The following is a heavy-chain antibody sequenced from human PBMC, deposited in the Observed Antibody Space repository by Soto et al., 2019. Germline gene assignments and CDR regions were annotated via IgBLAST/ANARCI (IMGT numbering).Heavy chain of an antibody. Sequence: QLQLQESGPGLVKQSETLSLTCTVSGGSISSSSYYWGWILEPPGKGLEWIGSIYYSGSTYYNPSLKSRVYIYINPSKNLSSLKPNSVPAADTAVYYCARHRKFSKVNWLDPWGQGTLVTVSS. CDR1: GGSISSSSYY. J-gene: IGHJ5*02. CDR2: IYYSGST. CDR3: ARHRKFSKVNWLDP. D-gene: IGHD6-13*01. V-gene: IGHV4-39*01.